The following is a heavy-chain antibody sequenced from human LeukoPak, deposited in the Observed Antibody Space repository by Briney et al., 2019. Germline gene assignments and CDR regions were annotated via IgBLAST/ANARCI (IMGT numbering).Heavy chain of an antibody. CDR2: MNPNSGNT. J-gene: IGHJ6*03. Sequence: ASVKVSCKASGYTFTSYDINWVRQATGQGLEWMGWMNPNSGNTGYAQKFQGRVTITRNTSISTAYMELSSLRSEDTAVYYCARSRARSSTSCPLLLLEDYYMDVWGKGTTVTVSS. D-gene: IGHD2-2*01. CDR1: GYTFTSYD. CDR3: ARSRARSSTSCPLLLLEDYYMDV. V-gene: IGHV1-8*03.